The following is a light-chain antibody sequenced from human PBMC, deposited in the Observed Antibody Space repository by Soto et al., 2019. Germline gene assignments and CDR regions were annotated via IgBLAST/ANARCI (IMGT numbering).Light chain of an antibody. J-gene: IGKJ4*01. CDR1: QSVNNY. V-gene: IGKV3-11*01. CDR3: QQRSNWPPLT. Sequence: EIVLTQSPATLSLSPGERATLSCRASQSVNNYLAWYQQKPGQAPRPLIYDASNSATGIPARFSGSGSGTDFTLTISSLEPEDFAFYYCQQRSNWPPLTFGGGTKVDIK. CDR2: DAS.